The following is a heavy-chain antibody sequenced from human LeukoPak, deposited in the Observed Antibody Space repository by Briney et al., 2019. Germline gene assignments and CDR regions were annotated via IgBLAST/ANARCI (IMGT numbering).Heavy chain of an antibody. V-gene: IGHV3-21*01. CDR2: ITSSSSYI. D-gene: IGHD3/OR15-3a*01. J-gene: IGHJ4*02. Sequence: GGSLRLSCAASGFTFSSYSMNWVRQPPGKGLEWVSSITSSSSYINYPASVKGRFPNSRANTNNSLSLQMKSPRDAAAVVYDCARDRAESGLDWLLLSAVDYWGQGTLVTVSS. CDR3: ARDRAESGLDWLLLSAVDY. CDR1: GFTFSSYS.